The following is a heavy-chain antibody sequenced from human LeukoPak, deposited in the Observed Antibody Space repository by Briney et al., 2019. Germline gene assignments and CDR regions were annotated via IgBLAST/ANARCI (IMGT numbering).Heavy chain of an antibody. V-gene: IGHV4-31*03. D-gene: IGHD2-2*01. J-gene: IGHJ6*02. CDR1: GGSISSGGYY. CDR2: IYNTGSA. Sequence: SETLSLTCTVSGGSISSGGYYWSWIRQHPGKGLEWIGYIYNTGSAYYNPSLMSRVSISIDTSENQFSLKLSSVTAADTAVYYCASTHCASPSCYSYYYSGLDVWGQGTTVIVSS. CDR3: ASTHCASPSCYSYYYSGLDV.